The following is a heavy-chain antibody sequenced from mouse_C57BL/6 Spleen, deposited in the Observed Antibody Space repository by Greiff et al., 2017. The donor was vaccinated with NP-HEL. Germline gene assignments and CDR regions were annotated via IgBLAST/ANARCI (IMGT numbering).Heavy chain of an antibody. Sequence: QVQLQQSGAELVRPGTSVKVSCKASGYAFTNYLIEWVKQRPGQGLEWIGVINPGSGGTNYNEKFKGKATLTADKSSSTAYMQLSSLTSEDSAVYFCARSESNPYYYAMDYWGQGTSVTVSS. CDR2: INPGSGGT. D-gene: IGHD2-5*01. CDR3: ARSESNPYYYAMDY. CDR1: GYAFTNYL. V-gene: IGHV1-54*01. J-gene: IGHJ4*01.